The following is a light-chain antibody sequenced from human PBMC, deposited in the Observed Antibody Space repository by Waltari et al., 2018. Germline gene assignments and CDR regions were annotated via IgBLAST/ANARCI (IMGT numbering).Light chain of an antibody. Sequence: EIALTQSPGTLSLSPGERATLSCRASESVSSSKVGWYQQKPGRPPSLVIYGDSSRATGVPDRFSGSGSGTDFTLTISRLEPEDFAVYYCQQYYTTPWTFGQGTKVEIK. V-gene: IGKV3-20*01. J-gene: IGKJ1*01. CDR3: QQYYTTPWT. CDR1: ESVSSSK. CDR2: GDS.